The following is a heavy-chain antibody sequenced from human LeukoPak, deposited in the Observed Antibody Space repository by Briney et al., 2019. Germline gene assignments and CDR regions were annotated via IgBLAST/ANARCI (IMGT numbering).Heavy chain of an antibody. Sequence: ASVKVSCKASGYTFTSYGISWVRQAPGQGLEWMSSISAYSGNTNYAQKLQGRVTMSTDTATSTPYIELRSLRAYDTDVYYCARDQEFRHGGAFDIWGQGTMVTVSS. CDR3: ARDQEFRHGGAFDI. CDR2: ISAYSGNT. CDR1: GYTFTSYG. V-gene: IGHV1-18*01. D-gene: IGHD3-10*01. J-gene: IGHJ3*02.